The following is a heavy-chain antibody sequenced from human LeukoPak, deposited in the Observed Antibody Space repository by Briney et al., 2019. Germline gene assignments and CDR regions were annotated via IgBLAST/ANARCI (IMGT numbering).Heavy chain of an antibody. J-gene: IGHJ4*02. V-gene: IGHV4-4*07. CDR1: GGSIGSYY. CDR2: IYTSGST. Sequence: PSETLSLTCTVSGGSIGSYYWSWIRQPAGKGLEWIGRIYTSGSTNYNPSLKSRVTMSVDTSKNQFSLKPSSVTAADTAVYYCARAKWFGELFLDYWGQGTLVTVSS. D-gene: IGHD3-10*01. CDR3: ARAKWFGELFLDY.